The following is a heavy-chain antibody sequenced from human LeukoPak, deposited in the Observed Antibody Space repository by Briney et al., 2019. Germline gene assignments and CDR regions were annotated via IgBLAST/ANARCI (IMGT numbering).Heavy chain of an antibody. CDR1: GGSITSSGYY. Sequence: PSETLSLTCTVSGGSITSSGYYGGWIRQPPGKGLEWIGSFDSSGSAHYNPSLKSRVSISEDTSKSQFSLKLYSVTAADTAVYYCARHGHQSVYDYWGQGTLVTVSS. CDR2: FDSSGSA. V-gene: IGHV4-39*01. J-gene: IGHJ4*02. CDR3: ARHGHQSVYDY. D-gene: IGHD5/OR15-5a*01.